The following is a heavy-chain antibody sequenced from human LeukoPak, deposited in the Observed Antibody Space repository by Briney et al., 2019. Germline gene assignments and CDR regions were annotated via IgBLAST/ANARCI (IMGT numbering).Heavy chain of an antibody. D-gene: IGHD6-13*01. CDR2: ISSTGSTI. CDR3: VRNQRAAAGPSY. CDR1: GFTFNTYS. V-gene: IGHV3-48*01. J-gene: IGHJ1*01. Sequence: PGGSLRLSCAVSGFTFNTYSMNCVSQAPGKGLEWVSYISSTGSTIYYADSVKGRFTISRDNAKNSLYLQMSSLGAEDTALYRCVRNQRAAAGPSYWGQGTLVTVSS.